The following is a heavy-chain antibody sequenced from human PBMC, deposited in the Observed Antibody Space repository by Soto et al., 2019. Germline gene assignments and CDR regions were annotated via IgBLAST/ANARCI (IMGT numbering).Heavy chain of an antibody. CDR2: ISASGEKP. Sequence: EVHLLESGGGVVQPGKSLKISYATSCFKKSDYPMTWVRQPPGQGLEWVSGISASGEKPYYADSVKGRFTISRDNSKNTLSLQMNSLRVEDTGIYYCAKLEWLEFGGDYWGQGTLVTVSS. J-gene: IGHJ4*02. CDR1: CFKKSDYP. D-gene: IGHD6-19*01. CDR3: AKLEWLEFGGDY. V-gene: IGHV3-23*01.